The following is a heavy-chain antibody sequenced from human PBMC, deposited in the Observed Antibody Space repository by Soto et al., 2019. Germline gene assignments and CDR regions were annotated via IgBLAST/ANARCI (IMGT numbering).Heavy chain of an antibody. Sequence: GGSLGLSCAASGFTFSSYAMSWVRQAPGKGLEWVSAISGSGGSTYYADSVKGRFTISRDNSKNTLYLQMNSLRAEDTAVYYCAKMGTRVVWGARDFDDXGQGTLVTVSS. CDR1: GFTFSSYA. J-gene: IGHJ4*02. CDR2: ISGSGGST. V-gene: IGHV3-23*01. D-gene: IGHD3-16*01. CDR3: AKMGTRVVWGARDFDD.